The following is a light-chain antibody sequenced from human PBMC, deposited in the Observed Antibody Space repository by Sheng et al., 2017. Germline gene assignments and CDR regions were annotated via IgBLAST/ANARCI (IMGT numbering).Light chain of an antibody. CDR3: QQYGSSLALT. V-gene: IGKV3-20*01. Sequence: EIVLTQSPGALSLSPGERATLSCRPSQSISSTYLAWYQQKPGQAPRLLIYGASSRATGIPDRFSGSGSGTDFTLTISRLEPEDFAVYYCQQYGSSLALTFGGGTKVEI. CDR2: GAS. CDR1: QSISSTY. J-gene: IGKJ4*01.